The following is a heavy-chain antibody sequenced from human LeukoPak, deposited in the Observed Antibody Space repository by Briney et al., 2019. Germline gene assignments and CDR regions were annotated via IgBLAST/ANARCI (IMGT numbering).Heavy chain of an antibody. CDR1: GFTFSNYA. Sequence: GGSLRLSCAASGFTFSNYAIHWVRQAPGKGLEWVAVISSDASNKFYPVSLKGRFTISRDNSKNTLYLQVNSLSSEDTAVYFCARDGSGTYSYYMDVWGKGTTVTVSS. V-gene: IGHV3-30*04. CDR2: ISSDASNK. J-gene: IGHJ6*03. CDR3: ARDGSGTYSYYMDV. D-gene: IGHD3-10*01.